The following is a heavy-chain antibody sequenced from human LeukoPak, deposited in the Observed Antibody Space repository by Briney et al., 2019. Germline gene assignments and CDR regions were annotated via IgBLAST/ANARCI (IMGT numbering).Heavy chain of an antibody. CDR3: ARLYCSGGGCYSAFDY. CDR1: GFTFSSYA. V-gene: IGHV3-7*04. Sequence: PGGSLRLSCSASGFTFSSYAMHWVRQAPGKGLEWLANIKQDGGEKYYVDSVKGRFTISRDNAENSLYLQMNSLRAEDTAVYYCARLYCSGGGCYSAFDYWGQGTLVTVSS. J-gene: IGHJ4*02. D-gene: IGHD2-15*01. CDR2: IKQDGGEK.